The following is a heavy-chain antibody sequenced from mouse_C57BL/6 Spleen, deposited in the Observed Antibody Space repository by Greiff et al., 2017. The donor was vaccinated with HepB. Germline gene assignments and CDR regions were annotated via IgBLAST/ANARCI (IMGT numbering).Heavy chain of an antibody. J-gene: IGHJ2*01. CDR3: ARSGVVAHYFDY. D-gene: IGHD1-1*01. CDR1: GYTFTSYG. CDR2: IYPRSGNT. Sequence: VQGVESGAELARPGASVKLSCKASGYTFTSYGISWVKQRTGQGLEWIGEIYPRSGNTYYNEKFKGKATLTADKSSSTAYMELRSLTSEDSAVYFCARSGVVAHYFDYWGQGTTLTVSS. V-gene: IGHV1-81*01.